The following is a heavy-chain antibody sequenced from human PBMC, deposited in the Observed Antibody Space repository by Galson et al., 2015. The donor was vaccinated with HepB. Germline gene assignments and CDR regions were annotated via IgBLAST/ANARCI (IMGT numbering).Heavy chain of an antibody. J-gene: IGHJ6*03. V-gene: IGHV3-23*01. CDR3: AKGEEAKVLLWFGEGLAHYYMDV. D-gene: IGHD3-10*01. CDR1: GFTFSSYA. Sequence: SLRLSCAASGFTFSSYAMSWVRQAPGKGLEWVSAISGSGGSTYYADSVKGRFTISRDNSKNTLYLQMNSLRAEDTAVYYCAKGEEAKVLLWFGEGLAHYYMDVWGKGTTVTVSS. CDR2: ISGSGGST.